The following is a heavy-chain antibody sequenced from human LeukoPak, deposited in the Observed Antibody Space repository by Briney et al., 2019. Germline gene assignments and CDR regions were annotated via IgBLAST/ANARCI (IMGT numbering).Heavy chain of an antibody. D-gene: IGHD2-2*01. CDR2: IYYSGST. CDR1: GGSISSSSYY. Sequence: SETLSLTCTVSGGSISSSSYYWGWIRQPPGKGLEWIGSIYYSGSTYYNPSLKSRVTISVDTSKNQFSLKLSSVTAADTAVYYCASLNIVVVPAAMGGAFDIWGQGTMVTVSS. CDR3: ASLNIVVVPAAMGGAFDI. V-gene: IGHV4-39*01. J-gene: IGHJ3*02.